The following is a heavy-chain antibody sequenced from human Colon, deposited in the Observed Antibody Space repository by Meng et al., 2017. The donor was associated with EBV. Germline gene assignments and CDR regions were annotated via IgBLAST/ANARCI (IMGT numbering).Heavy chain of an antibody. CDR2: VYHTGST. J-gene: IGHJ4*02. CDR1: GGSISSSHW. V-gene: IGHV4-4*02. CDR3: ARVWQSLTAFFDS. D-gene: IGHD2-21*01. Sequence: QLQGSGQGRVSPCGPPSLTCAVSGGSISSSHWWTWVRQPPGKGLEWIGEVYHTGSTKYNPSLKSRLTISVDKSKNQFSLNLTSVTAADTAVYYCARVWQSLTAFFDSWGQGTLVTVSS.